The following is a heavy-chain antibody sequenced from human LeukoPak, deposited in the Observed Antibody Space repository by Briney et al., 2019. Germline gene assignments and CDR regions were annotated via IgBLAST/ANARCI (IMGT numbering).Heavy chain of an antibody. D-gene: IGHD4-17*01. CDR1: GGSVNSGGYY. V-gene: IGHV4-31*03. J-gene: IGHJ4*02. CDR2: IYYSGRT. CDR3: ARSSDYGDYD. Sequence: PSETLSLTCTVSGGSVNSGGYYWTWIRHHPGKGLEWLGYIYYSGRTYYNPSLKSRITISLDTSKNQFSLNLTSVSAADTAFYFCARSSDYGDYDWGQGTLITVSS.